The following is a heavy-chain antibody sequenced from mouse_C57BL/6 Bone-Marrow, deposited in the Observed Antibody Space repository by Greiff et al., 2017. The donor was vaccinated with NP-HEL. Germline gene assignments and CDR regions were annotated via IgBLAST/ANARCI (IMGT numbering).Heavy chain of an antibody. CDR2: IDPANGNT. Sequence: VQLQQSVAELVRPGASVKLSCTASGFNIKNTYMHWVKQRPEQGLEWIGRIDPANGNTKYAPKFQGKATITADTSSNTAYLQLSSLTSEDTAIYYGARAVYCGSSCWYFDVWGTGTTVTVSS. V-gene: IGHV14-3*01. CDR3: ARAVYCGSSCWYFDV. D-gene: IGHD1-1*01. J-gene: IGHJ1*03. CDR1: GFNIKNTY.